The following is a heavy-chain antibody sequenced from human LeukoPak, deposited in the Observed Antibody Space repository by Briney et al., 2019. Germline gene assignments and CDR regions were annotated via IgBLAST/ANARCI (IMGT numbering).Heavy chain of an antibody. CDR3: APPPCSGGSCQAPNDY. CDR2: IYPGDSDT. CDR1: GYSFTSYW. Sequence: GESLKISCKGSGYSFTSYWIGWVRQMPGKGLEWMGIIYPGDSDTRYSPSFQGQVTISADKSISTPYLQWSSLKASDPAMYYCAPPPCSGGSCQAPNDYWGQGTLVTVSS. J-gene: IGHJ4*02. V-gene: IGHV5-51*01. D-gene: IGHD2-15*01.